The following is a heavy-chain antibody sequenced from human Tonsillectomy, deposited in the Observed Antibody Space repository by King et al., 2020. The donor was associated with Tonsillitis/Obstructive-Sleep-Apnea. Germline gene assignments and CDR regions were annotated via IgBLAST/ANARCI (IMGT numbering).Heavy chain of an antibody. CDR3: AREGRYYYDSSGYYQYYFDY. V-gene: IGHV4-31*03. D-gene: IGHD3-22*01. Sequence: QLQESGPGLVKPSQTLSLTCTVSGGSISSGGYYWSWIRQHPGKGLEWIGYIYYSGSTYYNPSLKSRVTISVDTSKNQFSLKLSSVTAAPTAVYYCAREGRYYYDSSGYYQYYFDYWGQGTLVTVSS. CDR1: GGSISSGGYY. J-gene: IGHJ4*02. CDR2: IYYSGST.